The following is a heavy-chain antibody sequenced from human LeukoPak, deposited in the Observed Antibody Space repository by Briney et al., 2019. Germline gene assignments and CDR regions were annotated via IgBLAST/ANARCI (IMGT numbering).Heavy chain of an antibody. J-gene: IGHJ4*02. V-gene: IGHV3-30*02. CDR3: AKDRDIVVVTAADY. Sequence: GGSLRLSCAASGFTFNNYGMHWVRQAPGKGLEWVAFIRYDGSNTYYADSVKGRFTISRDNSKNTLYLQMNSLRAEDTAVYYCAKDRDIVVVTAADYWGQGTLVTVSS. CDR2: IRYDGSNT. D-gene: IGHD2-21*02. CDR1: GFTFNNYG.